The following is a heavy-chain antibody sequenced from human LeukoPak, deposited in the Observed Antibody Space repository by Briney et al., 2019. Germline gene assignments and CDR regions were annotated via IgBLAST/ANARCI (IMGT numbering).Heavy chain of an antibody. D-gene: IGHD5-12*01. CDR2: ISVYNGNT. CDR1: GYTFTSYG. J-gene: IGHJ4*02. V-gene: IGHV1-18*01. Sequence: ASVKVSCKASGYTFTSYGISWVRPAPGQGREWMGWISVYNGNTNYAQKLQGRVTMTTDTSTSTAYMELRSLRSDDTAVYYCARDIGSEFDYWGQGTLVTVSS. CDR3: ARDIGSEFDY.